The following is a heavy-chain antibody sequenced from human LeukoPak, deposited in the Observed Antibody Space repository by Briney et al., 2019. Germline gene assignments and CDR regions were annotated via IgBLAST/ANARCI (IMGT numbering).Heavy chain of an antibody. CDR2: IYYSGST. CDR1: GGSISSYY. J-gene: IGHJ4*02. V-gene: IGHV4-59*08. D-gene: IGHD2-2*01. Sequence: SETLSLTCTVSGGSISSYYWSWIRQPPGKGLEWIGYIYYSGSTNHNPSLKSRVTISVDTSKNQFSLKLSSVTAADTAVYYCARHGAAAAELDYWGQGTLVTVSS. CDR3: ARHGAAAAELDY.